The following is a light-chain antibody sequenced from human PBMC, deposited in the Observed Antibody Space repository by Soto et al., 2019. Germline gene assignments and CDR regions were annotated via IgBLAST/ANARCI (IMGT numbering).Light chain of an antibody. CDR1: SSDVGGYNY. J-gene: IGLJ1*01. CDR2: EVT. V-gene: IGLV2-8*01. Sequence: QSALTQPPSASGSPGQSVTISCTGTSSDVGGYNYVSWYQQHPGKAPKLMIYEVTKRPSGVPDRFSGSKSGNTASLTVSGLQGDDEADYYCCSYAGNHIYVFGTGTKLTVL. CDR3: CSYAGNHIYV.